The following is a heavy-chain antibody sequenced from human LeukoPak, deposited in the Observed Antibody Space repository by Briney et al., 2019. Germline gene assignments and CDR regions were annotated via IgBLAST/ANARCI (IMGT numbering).Heavy chain of an antibody. CDR1: GGTLSSYA. CDR2: IIPIFGTA. V-gene: IGHV1-69*05. J-gene: IGHJ6*03. CDR3: ARESREGYYYYYMDV. D-gene: IGHD1-26*01. Sequence: SVKVSCKASGGTLSSYAISWVRQAPGQGLEWMGGIIPIFGTANYAQKFQGRVTITTDESTSTAYMELSSLRSEDTAVYYCARESREGYYYYYMDVWGKGTTVTVSS.